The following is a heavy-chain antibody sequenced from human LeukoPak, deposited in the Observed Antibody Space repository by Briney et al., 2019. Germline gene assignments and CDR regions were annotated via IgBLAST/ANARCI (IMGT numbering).Heavy chain of an antibody. CDR3: ASTIPHYGGNWDFDY. CDR1: GGSISSYY. Sequence: SETLSLTCTVSGGSISSYYWSWIRQPAGKGLEWIGRVYTSGSTNYNPSLKSRVTMSVDTSKNQFSLKLSSVTAADTAVYYCASTIPHYGGNWDFDYWGQGTLVTVSS. D-gene: IGHD4-23*01. V-gene: IGHV4-4*07. J-gene: IGHJ4*02. CDR2: VYTSGST.